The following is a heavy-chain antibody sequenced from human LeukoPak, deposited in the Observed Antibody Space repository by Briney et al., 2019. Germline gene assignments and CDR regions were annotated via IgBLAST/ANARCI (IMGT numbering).Heavy chain of an antibody. CDR3: ARAEVEMATGALYYFDY. V-gene: IGHV4-59*01. D-gene: IGHD5-24*01. CDR2: IYYSGST. Sequence: PSETLSLTCTVSGVSISSYYWSWIRQPPGKGLEWIGYIYYSGSTNYNPSLKSRVTISVDTSKNQFSLKLSSVTAADTAVYYCARAEVEMATGALYYFDYWGQGTLVTVSS. CDR1: GVSISSYY. J-gene: IGHJ4*02.